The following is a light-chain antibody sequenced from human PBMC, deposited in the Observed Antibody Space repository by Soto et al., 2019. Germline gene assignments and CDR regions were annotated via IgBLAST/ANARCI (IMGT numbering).Light chain of an antibody. Sequence: QSVLTQPASVSGSPGQSITISCTGTSSDIGGFNYVSWYQHHPGNAPKLIIYDVSDRPSGVSNRFSGSKSGNTASLTISGLQAEDEADYYCGSCTISSTRVFGNGTKVTVL. CDR1: SSDIGGFNY. CDR2: DVS. V-gene: IGLV2-14*03. J-gene: IGLJ1*01. CDR3: GSCTISSTRV.